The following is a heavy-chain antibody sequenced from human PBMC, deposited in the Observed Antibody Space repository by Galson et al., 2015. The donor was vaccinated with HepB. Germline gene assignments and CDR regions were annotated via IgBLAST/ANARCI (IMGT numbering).Heavy chain of an antibody. V-gene: IGHV5-51*01. J-gene: IGHJ4*02. CDR3: ARGPPRIVVVPAAINY. CDR2: IYPGDSDT. D-gene: IGHD2-2*02. Sequence: GIIYPGDSDTRYSPSFQGQVTISADKSISTAYLQWSSLKASDTAMYYCARGPPRIVVVPAAINYWGQGTLVTVSS.